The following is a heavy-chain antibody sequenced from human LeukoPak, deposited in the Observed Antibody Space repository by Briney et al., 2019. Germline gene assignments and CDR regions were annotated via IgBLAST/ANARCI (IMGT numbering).Heavy chain of an antibody. CDR1: SGSISSYY. Sequence: PSETLSLTCTVSSGSISSYYWSWIRQPPGKGLEWIGYIYYSGGTNYNPSLRSRVTISVDTSKNQFSLKLSSVTAADTAVYYCAKGYSNYWPYNWFDPWGQGTLVTVSS. D-gene: IGHD1-7*01. J-gene: IGHJ5*02. CDR3: AKGYSNYWPYNWFDP. V-gene: IGHV4-59*01. CDR2: IYYSGGT.